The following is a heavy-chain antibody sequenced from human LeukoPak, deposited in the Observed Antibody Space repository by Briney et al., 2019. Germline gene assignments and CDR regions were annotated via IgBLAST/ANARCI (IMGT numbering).Heavy chain of an antibody. CDR3: ARGDTAMKYTGSNFDY. CDR1: GYTFADCF. J-gene: IGHJ4*02. CDR2: IIPIFGTA. V-gene: IGHV1-69*13. Sequence: ASVKVSCKTSGYTFADCFIHWVRQAPGQGLEWMGGIIPIFGTANYAQKFQGRVTITADESTSTAYMELSSLRSEDTAVYYCARGDTAMKYTGSNFDYWGQGTLVTVSS. D-gene: IGHD5-18*01.